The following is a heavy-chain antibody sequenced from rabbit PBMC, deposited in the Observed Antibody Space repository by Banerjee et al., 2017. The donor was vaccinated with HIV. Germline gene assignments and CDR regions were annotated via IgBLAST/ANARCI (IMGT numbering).Heavy chain of an antibody. CDR3: ARINAGYGGYGYDRGYYFNL. CDR1: GFIFSTYS. V-gene: IGHV1S47*01. Sequence: QEQLVESGGGLVQPGGSLKLSCKASGFIFSTYSMSWVRQAPGKGLEWIACIYAGDGGTYYASWVNGRFTISRSTSLNTVTLQMTSLTAADTATYFCARINAGYGGYGYDRGYYFNLWGPGTLVTVS. D-gene: IGHD6-1*01. J-gene: IGHJ4*01. CDR2: IYAGDGGT.